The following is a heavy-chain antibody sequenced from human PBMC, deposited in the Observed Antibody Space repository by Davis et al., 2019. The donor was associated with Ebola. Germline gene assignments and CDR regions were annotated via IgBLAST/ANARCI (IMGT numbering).Heavy chain of an antibody. J-gene: IGHJ3*01. CDR2: LGLSADT. Sequence: GGSLRLSCAASGFVFSSYVMSWVRRAPGKGLEWVSTLGLSADTYYADSVKGRFTISRDNSKHTLHLQMNSLRVEDTAIYYCAKDTSNVWFDVWGQGTMVTVSS. D-gene: IGHD1-26*01. CDR3: AKDTSNVWFDV. CDR1: GFVFSSYV. V-gene: IGHV3-23*01.